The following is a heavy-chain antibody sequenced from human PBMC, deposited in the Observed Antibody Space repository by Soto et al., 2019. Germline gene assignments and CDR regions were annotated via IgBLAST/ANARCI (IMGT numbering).Heavy chain of an antibody. CDR2: INPNSGGT. V-gene: IGHV1-2*02. J-gene: IGHJ4*01. CDR1: GYTFTAYY. Sequence: QVQLVQSGAEVKKPGASVKVSCEASGYTFTAYYIHWVRLAPGQGLEWMGWINPNSGGTNNAQKCQGRGTMTRGTSNRTDYMELSSLRYDDPAVYYCGRGTDGSGTQPRAFYFGRWGQRTL. CDR3: GRGTDGSGTQPRAFYFGR. D-gene: IGHD3-10*01.